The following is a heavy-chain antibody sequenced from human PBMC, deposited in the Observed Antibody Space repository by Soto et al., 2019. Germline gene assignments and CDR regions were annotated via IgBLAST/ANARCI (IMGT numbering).Heavy chain of an antibody. D-gene: IGHD3-10*01. CDR1: GGSISRYY. CDR2: VYNSGST. J-gene: IGHJ4*02. V-gene: IGHV4-59*08. CDR3: ASMGYYYGSGSYPLDY. Sequence: QVQLQESGPGLVKPSETLSLTCTVSGGSISRYYWSWIRQPPGKGLEWIVFVYNSGSTYYNPSLKSRVTISVDTSKNQFSLKLSSVSAADTAVYYCASMGYYYGSGSYPLDYWGQGTLVTVSS.